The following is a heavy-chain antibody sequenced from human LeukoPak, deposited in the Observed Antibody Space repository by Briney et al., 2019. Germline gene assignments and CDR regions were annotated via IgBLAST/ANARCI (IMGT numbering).Heavy chain of an antibody. J-gene: IGHJ4*02. Sequence: GGSLRLSCAASGFTFSSYAMSWVRQAPGKGLEWVSGISGTGGSTYHADSVKGRFTISRDNSRNTLYLLMNSLRAEDTAVYYCAKDNYTGSPYYFDYWGQGTLVTVSS. CDR3: AKDNYTGSPYYFDY. V-gene: IGHV3-23*01. D-gene: IGHD1-26*01. CDR2: ISGTGGST. CDR1: GFTFSSYA.